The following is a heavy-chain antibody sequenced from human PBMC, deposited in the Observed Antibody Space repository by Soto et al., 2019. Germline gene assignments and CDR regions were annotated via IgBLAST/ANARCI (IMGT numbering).Heavy chain of an antibody. J-gene: IGHJ6*02. V-gene: IGHV4-61*01. CDR2: IYYSGGA. CDR1: GDSFTSVSYY. Sequence: SETLSLTCPFSGDSFTSVSYYLSWIRQLPGKGLEWIGYIYYSGGADYNPSLGSRVTISIDTSKNQFSLKLTSVTAADTAVYYCARGVGFGYYYYHMDLWGQGTTVTVS. CDR3: ARGVGFGYYYYHMDL. D-gene: IGHD3-10*01.